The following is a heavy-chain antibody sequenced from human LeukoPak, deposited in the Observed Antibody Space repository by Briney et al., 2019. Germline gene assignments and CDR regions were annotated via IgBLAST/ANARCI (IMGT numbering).Heavy chain of an antibody. V-gene: IGHV4-39*07. Sequence: SETLSLTCTVSGGSISSSSYYWGWIRQPPGKGLEWIGSIYYSGSTYYNPSLKSRVTISVDTSKNQFSLKLSSVTAADTAVYYCARLGKIAAAGQYYFDYWGQGTLVTVSS. CDR1: GGSISSSSYY. CDR3: ARLGKIAAAGQYYFDY. CDR2: IYYSGST. J-gene: IGHJ4*02. D-gene: IGHD6-13*01.